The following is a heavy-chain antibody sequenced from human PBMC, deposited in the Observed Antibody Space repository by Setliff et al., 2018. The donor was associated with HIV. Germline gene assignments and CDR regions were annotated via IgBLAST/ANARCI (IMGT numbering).Heavy chain of an antibody. CDR2: FFSTGAA. V-gene: IGHV4-39*01. D-gene: IGHD4-17*01. J-gene: IGHJ5*02. CDR1: GGSITSDNYS. Sequence: KTSETLSLTCTVSGGSITSDNYSWGWIRQPPGKGLEWIGTFFSTGAAYYNPSLKSRVVISVDTSKNQFSLKLASVTAADTSIYYCARGEDYGDYNNWFGPWGQGILVTVSS. CDR3: ARGEDYGDYNNWFGP.